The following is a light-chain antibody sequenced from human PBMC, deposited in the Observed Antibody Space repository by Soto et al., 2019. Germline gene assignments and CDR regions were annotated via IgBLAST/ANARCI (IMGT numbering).Light chain of an antibody. CDR2: KAS. J-gene: IGKJ5*01. CDR1: QSISSW. Sequence: DIQMNQTPSTLSASVGDRVTITCRASQSISSWLAWYQQKPGKAPKLLIYKASTLKSGVPSRFSGSGSGTEFTLTISSVQPDDFATYYCQQLNSYPRVTFGQGTRLEIK. CDR3: QQLNSYPRVT. V-gene: IGKV1-5*03.